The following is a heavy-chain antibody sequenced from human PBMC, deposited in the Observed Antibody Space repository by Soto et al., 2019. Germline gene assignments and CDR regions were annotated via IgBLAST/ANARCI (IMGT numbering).Heavy chain of an antibody. D-gene: IGHD1-20*01. V-gene: IGHV1-18*04. Sequence: QVQLVQSGAEVKKPGASVKVSCKASGYTFTSYGISWVRQAPGQGLEWMGWISAYNGNTNYAQKLQGRVTMTTDTTTSTAYMELRSLRSDDTAVYYCARDSPAYIYYYYGMDVWGQGTTVTVSS. CDR1: GYTFTSYG. CDR3: ARDSPAYIYYYYGMDV. J-gene: IGHJ6*02. CDR2: ISAYNGNT.